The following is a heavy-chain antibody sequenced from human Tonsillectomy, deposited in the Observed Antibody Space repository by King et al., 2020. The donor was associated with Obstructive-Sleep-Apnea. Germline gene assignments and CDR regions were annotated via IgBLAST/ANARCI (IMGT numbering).Heavy chain of an antibody. D-gene: IGHD3-10*02. Sequence: VQLQESGPGLVTPSQTLSLTCTVSGGSIGSGGFYWSWIRQLPGRDLEWIGYIYNSETSYYNPSLESRVTISADTSKDQFSLKLTSVTAADTAVYYCARDHDRERGIFDYWGQGTLVTVSS. CDR2: IYNSETS. V-gene: IGHV4-31*03. J-gene: IGHJ4*02. CDR3: ARDHDRERGIFDY. CDR1: GGSIGSGGFY.